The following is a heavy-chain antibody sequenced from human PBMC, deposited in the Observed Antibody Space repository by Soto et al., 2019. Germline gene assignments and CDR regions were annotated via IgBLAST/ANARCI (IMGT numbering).Heavy chain of an antibody. V-gene: IGHV4-59*01. CDR3: ARGSSSWYEGDYYYYGMDV. J-gene: IGHJ6*02. Sequence: QVQLQESGPGLVKPSETLSLTCTVSGGSISSYYWSWIRQPPGKGLEWIGYIYYSGSTNYNPSLKSRVTISVDTSKNQFSLKLSSVTAADTAVYYCARGSSSWYEGDYYYYGMDVWGQGTTVTVSS. CDR1: GGSISSYY. D-gene: IGHD6-13*01. CDR2: IYYSGST.